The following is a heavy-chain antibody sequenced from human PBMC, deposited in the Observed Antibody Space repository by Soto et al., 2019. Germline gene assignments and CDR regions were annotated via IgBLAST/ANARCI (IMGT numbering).Heavy chain of an antibody. V-gene: IGHV1-69*13. CDR2: IIPIFGTA. D-gene: IGHD3-9*01. CDR3: AARTYYDILTGYSPFDY. J-gene: IGHJ4*02. Sequence: ASVKVSCKASGGTFSSYAISWVRQAPGQGLEWMGGIIPIFGTANYAQKFQGRVTITADESTSTAYMELSSLRSEDTAVYYCAARTYYDILTGYSPFDYWGQGTLVTVSS. CDR1: GGTFSSYA.